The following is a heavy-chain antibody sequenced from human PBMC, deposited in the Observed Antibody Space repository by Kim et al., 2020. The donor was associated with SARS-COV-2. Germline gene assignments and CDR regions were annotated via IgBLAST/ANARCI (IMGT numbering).Heavy chain of an antibody. V-gene: IGHV3-21*01. D-gene: IGHD5-12*01. CDR3: ARGRDDVDIVYLDP. J-gene: IGHJ5*02. Sequence: ADSVKGRFTISRDNAKNSLYLQMNSLRAEDTAVYYCARGRDDVDIVYLDPWGQGTLVTVSS.